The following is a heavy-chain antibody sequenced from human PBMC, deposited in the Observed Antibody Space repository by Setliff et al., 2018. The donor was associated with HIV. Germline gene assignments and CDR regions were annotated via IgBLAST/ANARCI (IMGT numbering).Heavy chain of an antibody. CDR2: ISGSGANP. V-gene: IGHV3-23*01. J-gene: IGHJ3*01. D-gene: IGHD3-22*01. Sequence: AGGSLRLSCAASGVTFSSFAMHWVRQAPGKGLEWVSGISGSGANPYNADFVEGRFTVSRDNSKNTLYLQLNSLRAEDTAVYYCAKDRFSDSSAPGDAFDVWGVGTLVTVSS. CDR3: AKDRFSDSSAPGDAFDV. CDR1: GVTFSSFA.